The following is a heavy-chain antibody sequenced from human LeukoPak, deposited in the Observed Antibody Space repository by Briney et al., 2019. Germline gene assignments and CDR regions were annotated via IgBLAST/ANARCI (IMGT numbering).Heavy chain of an antibody. CDR3: ARGPYSSSWYGFDY. CDR1: GYTFTSYD. V-gene: IGHV1-8*03. Sequence: GASVKVSCKASGYTFTSYDINWVRQATGQGLEWMGWMNPNSGNTGYAQKFQGRVTITRNTSISTAYMELSSLRSEDTAVYYCARGPYSSSWYGFDYWGQGTLVTVSS. CDR2: MNPNSGNT. D-gene: IGHD6-13*01. J-gene: IGHJ4*02.